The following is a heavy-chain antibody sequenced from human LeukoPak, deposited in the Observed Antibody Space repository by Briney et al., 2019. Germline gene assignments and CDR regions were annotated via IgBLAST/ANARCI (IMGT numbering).Heavy chain of an antibody. CDR3: ARLTVAGTNY. V-gene: IGHV3-74*01. Sequence: GGSLRLSCAASGFTFSNYRMHWVRQAPGKGLGWVSRISTDGSSTTYADSVKGRFTISTDNAKNTLYLQMDSVRAEDTAVYYCARLTVAGTNYWGQGTLVTVPS. J-gene: IGHJ4*02. CDR1: GFTFSNYR. CDR2: ISTDGSST. D-gene: IGHD6-19*01.